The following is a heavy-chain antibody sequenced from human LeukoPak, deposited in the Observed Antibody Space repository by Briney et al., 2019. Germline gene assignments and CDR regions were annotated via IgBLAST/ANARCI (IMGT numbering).Heavy chain of an antibody. Sequence: ASVKVSCKASGYTFTSYYMHWVRQAPGQRLEWMGIINPSGGSTSYAQKFQGRVTMTRDTSTSTVYMELSSLRSEDTAVYYCAREAGKGYCTNGVCYSSGVNNWFDPWGQGTLVTVSS. J-gene: IGHJ5*02. CDR2: INPSGGST. D-gene: IGHD2-8*01. CDR3: AREAGKGYCTNGVCYSSGVNNWFDP. V-gene: IGHV1-46*01. CDR1: GYTFTSYY.